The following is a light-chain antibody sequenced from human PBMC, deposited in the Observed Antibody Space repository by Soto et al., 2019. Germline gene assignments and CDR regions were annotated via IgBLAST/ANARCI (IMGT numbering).Light chain of an antibody. V-gene: IGKV3-20*01. CDR2: GAS. J-gene: IGKJ2*01. CDR3: QQYASSPRT. CDR1: QSISSAY. Sequence: EIVLTQSPGTLSLSPGERATLSCRASQSISSAYLAWYQQIPGQAPRLLIHGASSRATGIPDRFRGSGSGTEFTLTISSLEPEDFAVYYCQQYASSPRTFGQGTKLEI.